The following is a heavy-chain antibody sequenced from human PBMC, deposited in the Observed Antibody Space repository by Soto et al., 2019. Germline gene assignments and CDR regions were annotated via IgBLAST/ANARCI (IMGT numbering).Heavy chain of an antibody. CDR3: ARDTEFGELTLFDP. CDR2: ISSSGSTI. J-gene: IGHJ5*02. CDR1: GFTFSSYE. D-gene: IGHD3-16*02. Sequence: GSLRLSCAASGFTFSSYEMNWVRQAPGKGLEWVSYISSSGSTIYYADSVKGRFTISRDNAKNSLYLQMNSLRAEDTAVYYCARDTEFGELTLFDPWGQGTLVTVSS. V-gene: IGHV3-48*03.